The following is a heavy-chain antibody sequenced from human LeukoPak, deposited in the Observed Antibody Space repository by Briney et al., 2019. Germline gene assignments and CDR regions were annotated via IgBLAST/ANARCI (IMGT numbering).Heavy chain of an antibody. CDR1: GFIVRRYA. J-gene: IGHJ4*02. CDR2: ISGSGGST. D-gene: IGHD6-19*01. V-gene: IGHV3-23*01. Sequence: GGSLRLSCAASGFIVRRYAMSWARQAPGKGLEWVSAISGSGGSTSYADSVKGRFTTTRDNSKNTLYLQMNSLRAEDTAVYYCAKVDSSGWYAQLDYWSQATLVTVSS. CDR3: AKVDSSGWYAQLDY.